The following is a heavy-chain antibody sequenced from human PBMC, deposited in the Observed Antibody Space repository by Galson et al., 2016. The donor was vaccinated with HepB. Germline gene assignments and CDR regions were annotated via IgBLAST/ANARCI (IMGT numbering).Heavy chain of an antibody. CDR2: TYYRSKWYN. Sequence: CAISGDSVASNSGGWNWIRQSPSRGLEWLGRTYYRSKWYNDYAVSVKSRITINPDTSKNQLSLQLNSVTPEDTAVYYCSRDPAPLMYAFDIWGQGTMVTVSS. J-gene: IGHJ3*02. CDR3: SRDPAPLMYAFDI. D-gene: IGHD2-8*01. CDR1: GDSVASNSGG. V-gene: IGHV6-1*01.